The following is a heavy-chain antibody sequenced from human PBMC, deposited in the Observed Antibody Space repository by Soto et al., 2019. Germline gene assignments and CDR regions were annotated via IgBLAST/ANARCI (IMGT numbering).Heavy chain of an antibody. CDR3: ARDLGNNYGSFAY. Sequence: GGSLRLSCVASGFTFSNYAMNWVRQAPGKGLEWVAVISYDGSNKYYADSVKGRITISRDNSRNTLYLQMNDLRAEDTAMYYCARDLGNNYGSFAYWGQGTLVTVSS. D-gene: IGHD4-17*01. V-gene: IGHV3-30-3*01. CDR2: ISYDGSNK. CDR1: GFTFSNYA. J-gene: IGHJ4*02.